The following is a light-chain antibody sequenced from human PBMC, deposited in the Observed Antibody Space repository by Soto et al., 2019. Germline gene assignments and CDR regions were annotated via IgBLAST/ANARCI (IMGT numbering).Light chain of an antibody. Sequence: DIVMTQSPDSLAVSLGERATINCKSSQSVLYSSNNNNYLAWYQQKPGQPPKLLIYWASTRESGVPDRFSGSGSGTDFTSPLSILQAEDVAVYYCQEYYSTPYTFGQGTKLEIK. V-gene: IGKV4-1*01. J-gene: IGKJ2*01. CDR1: QSVLYSSNNNNY. CDR3: QEYYSTPYT. CDR2: WAS.